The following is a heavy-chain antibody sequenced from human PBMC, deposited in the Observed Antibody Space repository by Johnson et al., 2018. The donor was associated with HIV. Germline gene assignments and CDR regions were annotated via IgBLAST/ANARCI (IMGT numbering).Heavy chain of an antibody. Sequence: VQLVESGGGLAKPAWSPRLSCAASQFTFSGYYINCVRQAPGNGLEWVSGINWHGGSTGYADSVKGRFTISRDNVKKSLYLQMNNLRAEDTALYYCARDPTYCTNGVCISEVFDIWGQGTMVTVSS. D-gene: IGHD2-8*01. J-gene: IGHJ3*02. CDR1: QFTFSGYY. CDR2: INWHGGST. CDR3: ARDPTYCTNGVCISEVFDI. V-gene: IGHV3-20*04.